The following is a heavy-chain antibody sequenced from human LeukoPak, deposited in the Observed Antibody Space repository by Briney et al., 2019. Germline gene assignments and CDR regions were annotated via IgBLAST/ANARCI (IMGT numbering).Heavy chain of an antibody. CDR2: IDANSGGT. Sequence: ASVKVSCKASGYTFTGYYMHWVRQAPGQGLEWMGWIDANSGGTNYAQKFQGRVTMTRDTSISTAYMELSRLRSDDTAVYYCARDLSGYDLYFDYWGQGTLVTVSS. J-gene: IGHJ4*02. D-gene: IGHD5-12*01. CDR3: ARDLSGYDLYFDY. CDR1: GYTFTGYY. V-gene: IGHV1-2*02.